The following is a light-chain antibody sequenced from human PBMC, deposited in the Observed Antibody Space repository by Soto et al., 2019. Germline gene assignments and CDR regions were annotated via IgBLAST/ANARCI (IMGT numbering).Light chain of an antibody. CDR1: SSDVGAYNY. V-gene: IGLV2-14*01. CDR3: SLYTSGSATYV. Sequence: QSVLTQPASVSGSPGQSITISCTGTSSDVGAYNYVSWYQQHPVKAPKLMIHEVSKRPSGVSNRFSGSKSGNTASLTISGLQAEDEADYYCSLYTSGSATYVFGTGTKVTV. CDR2: EVS. J-gene: IGLJ1*01.